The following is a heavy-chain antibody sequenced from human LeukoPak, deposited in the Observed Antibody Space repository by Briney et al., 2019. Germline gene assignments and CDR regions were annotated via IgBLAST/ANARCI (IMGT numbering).Heavy chain of an antibody. J-gene: IGHJ6*03. CDR1: GGSMSSYL. V-gene: IGHV4-59*01. D-gene: IGHD6-19*01. CDR2: VSYSGTI. Sequence: SETLSLTCSVSGGSMSSYLWSWIRQPPGKGLEWIGYVSYSGTINSNPSLKSRVTISVDTSRSQFSLKLASVTAADTAVYYCARGYSTGAKRFALYYYMDVWGKGTTVTVSS. CDR3: ARGYSTGAKRFALYYYMDV.